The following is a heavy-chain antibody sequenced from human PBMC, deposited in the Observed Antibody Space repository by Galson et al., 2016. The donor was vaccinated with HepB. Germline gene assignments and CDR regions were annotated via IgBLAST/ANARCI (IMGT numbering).Heavy chain of an antibody. CDR1: GFTFDTYA. J-gene: IGHJ6*02. CDR3: ATVLRFSQWFKTAYGGLDV. V-gene: IGHV3-23*01. D-gene: IGHD3-3*01. Sequence: SLRLSCATSGFTFDTYAMTWVRQAPGKGLEWVSAISGRDNNTYYADSVKGRFSISRDKSKSTLLLQMNNLRAEDTAVYYCATVLRFSQWFKTAYGGLDVWGQGTTVTVSS. CDR2: ISGRDNNT.